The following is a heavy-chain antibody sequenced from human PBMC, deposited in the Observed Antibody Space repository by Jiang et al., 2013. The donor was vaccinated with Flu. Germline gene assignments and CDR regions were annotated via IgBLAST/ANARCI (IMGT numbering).Heavy chain of an antibody. J-gene: IGHJ3*02. Sequence: AASGFTFSSYSMNWVRQAPGKGLEWVSYISSSSSTIYYADSVKGRFTISRDNAKNSLYLQMNSLRAEDTAVYYCARDGYGAGHAFDIWGQGTMVTVSS. CDR3: ARDGYGAGHAFDI. V-gene: IGHV3-48*01. CDR2: ISSSSSTI. D-gene: IGHD5-18*01. CDR1: GFTFSSYS.